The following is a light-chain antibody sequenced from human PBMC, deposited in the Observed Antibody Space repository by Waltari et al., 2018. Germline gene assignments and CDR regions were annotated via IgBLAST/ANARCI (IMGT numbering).Light chain of an antibody. CDR3: AAWDDSLGGPYVV. Sequence: QSVLTQPPSASGTPGQRVTISCSGSGSNLGGNRVNWYQHLPGPAPKLLIYSNDRRPSGVPDRFSGSKSGTSASLAISGLQSEDEADYYCAAWDDSLGGPYVVFGGGTKLTVL. V-gene: IGLV1-44*01. CDR2: SND. CDR1: GSNLGGNR. J-gene: IGLJ2*01.